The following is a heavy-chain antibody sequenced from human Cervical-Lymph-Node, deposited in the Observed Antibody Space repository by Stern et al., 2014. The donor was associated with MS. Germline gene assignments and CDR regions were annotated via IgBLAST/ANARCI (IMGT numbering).Heavy chain of an antibody. CDR1: GDSISGYY. CDR2: IYYTGST. Sequence: QLQLQESGPGLVRPSETLSLTCTVSGDSISGYYWSWIRQPPGKGLEWIGYIYYTGSTNYNPSLTSRVTMSLDTSKNQFSLRLSSVTAADTAVYYCAKYVRGDNLYYLDYWGQGALITVSS. CDR3: AKYVRGDNLYYLDY. V-gene: IGHV4-59*01. J-gene: IGHJ4*02. D-gene: IGHD3-10*01.